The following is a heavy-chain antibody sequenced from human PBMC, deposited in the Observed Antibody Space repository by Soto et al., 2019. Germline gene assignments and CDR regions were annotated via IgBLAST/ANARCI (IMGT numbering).Heavy chain of an antibody. Sequence: QVQLVQSGAEVKKPGSSVTVSCKASGGTFSSYAISWVRQAPGQGLACMGGIIPVFGTANYAQRFQCRVTINADEPTSTVYMELSSLRSEDTAVYYCARGWNDCPHWGQGTLVTVSS. CDR1: GGTFSSYA. V-gene: IGHV1-69*01. D-gene: IGHD2-21*02. J-gene: IGHJ4*02. CDR2: IIPVFGTA. CDR3: ARGWNDCPH.